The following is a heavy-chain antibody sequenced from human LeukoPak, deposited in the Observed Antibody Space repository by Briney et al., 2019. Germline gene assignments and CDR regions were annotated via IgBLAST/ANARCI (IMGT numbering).Heavy chain of an antibody. CDR3: AKGARSSSGYTTD. CDR2: ISSGGDIM. J-gene: IGHJ4*02. Sequence: GGSLRLSCAASGLRFSDYYVSWIRQAPGKGLQWVSYISSGGDIMHYADSLKGRLTISRDNAKNSLFLQMNSLKTEDTAFYYCAKGARSSSGYTTDWGQGILVTVSS. CDR1: GLRFSDYY. D-gene: IGHD3-22*01. V-gene: IGHV3-11*01.